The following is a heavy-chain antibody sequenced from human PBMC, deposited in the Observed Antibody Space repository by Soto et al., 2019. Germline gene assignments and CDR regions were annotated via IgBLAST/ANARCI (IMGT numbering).Heavy chain of an antibody. CDR2: ISSSSSYI. Sequence: GGSLRLSCAASGFTFSSYSMNWVHQAPGKGLEWVSSISSSSSYIYYADSVKGRFTISRDNAKNSLYLQMNSLRAEDTAVYYCAREGSSQYYGSGSYPRDYWGQGTLVTVSS. J-gene: IGHJ4*02. V-gene: IGHV3-21*01. D-gene: IGHD3-10*01. CDR3: AREGSSQYYGSGSYPRDY. CDR1: GFTFSSYS.